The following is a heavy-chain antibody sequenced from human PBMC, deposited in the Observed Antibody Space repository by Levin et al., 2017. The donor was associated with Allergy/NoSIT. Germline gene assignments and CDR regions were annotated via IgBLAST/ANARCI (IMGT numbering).Heavy chain of an antibody. V-gene: IGHV3-48*04. CDR1: KFTFSSYS. J-gene: IGHJ6*03. CDR3: ARRTARYYMDV. Sequence: GESLKISCEASKFTFSSYSMNWVRQAPGMGPEWVSYISSGGGGSTKYYADSVKGRFTISRDNAKSPLYLQMNSLRVEDTAVYYCARRTARYYMDVWGKGTTVTVSS. CDR2: ISSGGGGSTK.